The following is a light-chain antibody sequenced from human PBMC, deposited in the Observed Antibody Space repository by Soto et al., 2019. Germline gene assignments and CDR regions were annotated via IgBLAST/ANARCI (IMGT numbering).Light chain of an antibody. CDR3: QHYNSYSEA. CDR1: QSVSSN. J-gene: IGKJ1*01. V-gene: IGKV3-15*01. Sequence: EIVLTQSPGTLSLSPGERATLSCRASQSVSSNLAWYQQRPGQAPRLLIYGASPRATGIPARFSGSGSGTEFTLTISSLQPDDFATYYCQHYNSYSEAFGQGTKVDIK. CDR2: GAS.